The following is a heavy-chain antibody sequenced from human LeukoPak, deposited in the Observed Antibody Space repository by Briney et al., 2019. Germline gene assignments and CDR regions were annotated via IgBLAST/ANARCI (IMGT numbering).Heavy chain of an antibody. CDR1: GGSISSSSYY. Sequence: SETLSLTCTVSGGSISSSSYYWGWIRQPPGKGLEWIGSVYYSGSTYYNPSLKSRVTISVDTSKNQFSLKLSSVTAADTAVYYCARSTAATIPGYWGQGTLVTVSS. D-gene: IGHD5-24*01. V-gene: IGHV4-39*07. J-gene: IGHJ4*02. CDR2: VYYSGST. CDR3: ARSTAATIPGY.